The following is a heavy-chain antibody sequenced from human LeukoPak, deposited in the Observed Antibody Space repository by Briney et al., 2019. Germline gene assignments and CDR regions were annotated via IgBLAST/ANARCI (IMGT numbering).Heavy chain of an antibody. CDR2: INSDGSST. CDR3: GREAVAGLIDP. Sequence: GGSLRLSCAASGFTFSSYWMHWVRQAPGKGLVWVSLINSDGSSTSYADSVKGRFTNSRDNAKNTLYLQMNSLRVEDTAVYYCGREAVAGLIDPWGQGTLVTVSS. V-gene: IGHV3-74*01. J-gene: IGHJ5*02. CDR1: GFTFSSYW. D-gene: IGHD6-19*01.